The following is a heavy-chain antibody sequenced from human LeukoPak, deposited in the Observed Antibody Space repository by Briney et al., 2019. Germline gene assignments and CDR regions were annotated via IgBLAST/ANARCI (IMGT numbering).Heavy chain of an antibody. V-gene: IGHV3-23*01. CDR2: ISGSGGST. Sequence: GGSLRLSCAASGFTFSSYAMSWVRQAPGKGLEWASAISGSGGSTYYADSVKGRFTISRDNSKNTLYLQMNSLRAEDTAVYYCADSSGWYYFDYWGQGTLVTVSS. D-gene: IGHD6-19*01. CDR3: ADSSGWYYFDY. CDR1: GFTFSSYA. J-gene: IGHJ4*02.